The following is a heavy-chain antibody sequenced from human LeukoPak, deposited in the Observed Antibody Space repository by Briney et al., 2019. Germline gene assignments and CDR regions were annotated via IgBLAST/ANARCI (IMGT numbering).Heavy chain of an antibody. CDR2: INPNSGGT. D-gene: IGHD6-6*01. V-gene: IGHV1-2*06. CDR1: GYTFTDYY. Sequence: PSVKVSCRASGYTFTDYYIHWVRQPPGQGREWMGRINPNSGGTDYAQKFQGRVTMTRDTSIRTAYMELSRLRSDDTAVYYCAFEYSSSVNWFDPWGQGTLVTVSS. J-gene: IGHJ5*02. CDR3: AFEYSSSVNWFDP.